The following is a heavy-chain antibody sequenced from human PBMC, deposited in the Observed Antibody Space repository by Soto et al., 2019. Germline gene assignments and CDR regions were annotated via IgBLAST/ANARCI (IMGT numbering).Heavy chain of an antibody. CDR1: GFTFSDYY. D-gene: IGHD5-18*01. CDR3: ARRADTAMVSRLNWYFDL. CDR2: ISSSSSYT. Sequence: QVQLVESGGGLVKPGGSLRLSCAASGFTFSDYYMSWIRQAPGKGLEWVSYISSSSSYTNYADSVKGRFTISRDNAKNSLYLQMNSLRAEDTAVYYCARRADTAMVSRLNWYFDLWGRGTLVTVSS. V-gene: IGHV3-11*05. J-gene: IGHJ2*01.